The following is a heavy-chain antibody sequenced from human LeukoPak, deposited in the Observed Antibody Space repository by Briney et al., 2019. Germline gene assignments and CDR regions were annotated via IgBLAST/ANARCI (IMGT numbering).Heavy chain of an antibody. J-gene: IGHJ6*02. CDR1: GGSINNYY. V-gene: IGHV4-59*01. CDR3: ARVETTPYYYYGMDV. Sequence: SETLSLTCTVSGGSINNYYWSWIRQPPGKGLDCIGYIYYSGSTSYNPSLKSRVTMSLDTSKNQFSLRLSSVTAADTAVYYCARVETTPYYYYGMDVWGQGTTVTVSS. CDR2: IYYSGST. D-gene: IGHD4-11*01.